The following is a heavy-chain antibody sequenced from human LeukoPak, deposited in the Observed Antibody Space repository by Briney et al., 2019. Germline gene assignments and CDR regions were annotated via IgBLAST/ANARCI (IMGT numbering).Heavy chain of an antibody. CDR1: GYTFIAYY. J-gene: IGHJ4*02. D-gene: IGHD3-3*02. CDR3: ARVVFDGSISRRFDS. Sequence: ASVKVSCKTSGYTFIAYYVHWVRQAPGQGLEWMGWINPNTGDTTYAQQFQGRVTMTRDTSLSTVYMKLSSLRSDDTAVYYCARVVFDGSISRRFDSWGQGTQVAVFS. V-gene: IGHV1-2*02. CDR2: INPNTGDT.